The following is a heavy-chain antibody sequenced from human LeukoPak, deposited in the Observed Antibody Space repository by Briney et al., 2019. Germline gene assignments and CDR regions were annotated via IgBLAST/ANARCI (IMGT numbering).Heavy chain of an antibody. D-gene: IGHD3-10*01. Sequence: GGSLRLSCAASGFTFTSYWMSWVRQAPGKGLEWVSSISSSSSYIYYADSVKGRFTISRDNAKNSLYLQMNSLRAEDTAVYYCARDTMSSYYYGSGSHPFDYWGQGTLVTVSS. V-gene: IGHV3-21*01. J-gene: IGHJ4*02. CDR2: ISSSSSYI. CDR1: GFTFTSYW. CDR3: ARDTMSSYYYGSGSHPFDY.